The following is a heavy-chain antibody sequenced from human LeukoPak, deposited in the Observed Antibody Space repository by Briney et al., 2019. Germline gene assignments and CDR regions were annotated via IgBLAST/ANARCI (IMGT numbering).Heavy chain of an antibody. V-gene: IGHV3-30*02. CDR3: SKDPYYYDSSGYYPDY. J-gene: IGHJ4*02. CDR2: IRYDGSNK. CDR1: GFTFSSYG. D-gene: IGHD3-22*01. Sequence: GGSLRLSCAASGFTFSSYGMHWVRQAPGKGLEWVAFIRYDGSNKCYADSVKGRFTISRDNSKNTLYLQMNSLRAEDTAVYYCSKDPYYYDSSGYYPDYWGQGTLGTVPS.